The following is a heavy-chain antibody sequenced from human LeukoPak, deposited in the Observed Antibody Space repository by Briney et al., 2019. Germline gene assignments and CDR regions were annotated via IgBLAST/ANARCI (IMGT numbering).Heavy chain of an antibody. J-gene: IGHJ4*02. Sequence: KAGGSLRLSCATSGSTFSDYYMSWIRQAPGKGLEWVSYISSSSSYTNYADSVKGQFTISRDNAKNLLYLQMNSLRAEDTAVYYCGRNHYGGYLFPDYWGQGTLVTVSS. D-gene: IGHD4-17*01. CDR3: GRNHYGGYLFPDY. CDR1: GSTFSDYY. V-gene: IGHV3-11*03. CDR2: ISSSSSYT.